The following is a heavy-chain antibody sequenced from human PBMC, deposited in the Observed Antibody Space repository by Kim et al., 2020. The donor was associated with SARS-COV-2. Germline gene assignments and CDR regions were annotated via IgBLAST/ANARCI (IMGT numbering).Heavy chain of an antibody. CDR1: GGPVSGHY. D-gene: IGHD2-2*01. CDR3: ARHPEIPVVRDGFDY. V-gene: IGHV4-59*08. Sequence: SETLSLTCSVSGGPVSGHYWSWIRQPPEKGLEWLGYSCYRGNTLYSPSLRGRITMSVDTSNNQFSLKPDSLTAADTAVYYGARHPEIPVVRDGFDYWGQG. CDR2: SCYRGNT. J-gene: IGHJ4*02.